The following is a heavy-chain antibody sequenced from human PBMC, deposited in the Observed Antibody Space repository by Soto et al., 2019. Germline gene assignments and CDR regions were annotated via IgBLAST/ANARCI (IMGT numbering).Heavy chain of an antibody. Sequence: PGGSLRLSCAASGFTFSAYAMHWVRQAPGKGLEWVAIIFHDGNNKFYADSVKGRFTVSRDNSKNTLFLQLDSLSAEDTAANYCAKEGPITNWYFDYWGQGTLVTVSS. D-gene: IGHD1-1*01. J-gene: IGHJ4*02. V-gene: IGHV3-30*18. CDR3: AKEGPITNWYFDY. CDR1: GFTFSAYA. CDR2: IFHDGNNK.